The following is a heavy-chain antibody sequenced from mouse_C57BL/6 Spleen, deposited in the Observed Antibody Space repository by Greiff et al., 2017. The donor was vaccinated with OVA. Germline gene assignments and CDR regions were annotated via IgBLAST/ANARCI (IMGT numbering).Heavy chain of an antibody. Sequence: EVQLVESGPELVKPGASVKIPCKASGYTFTDYNMDWVKQSHGKSLEWIGDINPNNGGTIYNQKFKGKATLTVDKSSSTAYMELRSLTSEDTAVYYCARLLRTWFAYWGQGTLVTVSA. V-gene: IGHV1-18*01. CDR2: INPNNGGT. J-gene: IGHJ3*01. D-gene: IGHD1-1*01. CDR3: ARLLRTWFAY. CDR1: GYTFTDYN.